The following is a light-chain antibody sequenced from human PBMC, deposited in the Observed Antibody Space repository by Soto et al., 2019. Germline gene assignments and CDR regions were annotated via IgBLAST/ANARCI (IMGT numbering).Light chain of an antibody. J-gene: IGKJ4*01. CDR3: QQYGSSLT. Sequence: ESVLMQSPAASSLSPGERATLSCRASQSVSSPYLAWYQQKPGQAPRRLIYGASSRATGSPDRFSGSGSGTDFTLTISRLEPEDFAVYYCQQYGSSLTCGGGTKVHIK. V-gene: IGKV3-20*01. CDR1: QSVSSPY. CDR2: GAS.